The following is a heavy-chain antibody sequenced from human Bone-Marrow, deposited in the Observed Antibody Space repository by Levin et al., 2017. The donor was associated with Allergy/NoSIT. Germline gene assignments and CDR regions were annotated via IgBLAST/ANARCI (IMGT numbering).Heavy chain of an antibody. CDR1: GYSFTSYE. CDR3: AKAGGSGPIGHYYGMDV. V-gene: IGHV1-8*01. J-gene: IGHJ6*02. D-gene: IGHD3-10*01. Sequence: GESLKISCKASGYSFTSYEINWVRQVPGQGPEWLGWMNPNIGTTGYAQKFQGRVTMTRNISINTAYMELSSLRFDDTARYYCAKAGGSGPIGHYYGMDVWGQGTTVAVSS. CDR2: MNPNIGTT.